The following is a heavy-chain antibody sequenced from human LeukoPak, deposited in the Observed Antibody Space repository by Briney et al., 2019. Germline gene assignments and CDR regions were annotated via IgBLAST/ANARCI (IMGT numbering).Heavy chain of an antibody. V-gene: IGHV1-69*06. Sequence: GASVKVSCKASGGTFSSYAISWVRQAPGQGLEWMGGIIPIFGTANYAQKFQGRVTITADKSTSTAYMELSSLRSEDTAVYYCARQVVVAATENDAFDIWGQGTMVTVSS. J-gene: IGHJ3*02. CDR2: IIPIFGTA. CDR1: GGTFSSYA. CDR3: ARQVVVAATENDAFDI. D-gene: IGHD2-15*01.